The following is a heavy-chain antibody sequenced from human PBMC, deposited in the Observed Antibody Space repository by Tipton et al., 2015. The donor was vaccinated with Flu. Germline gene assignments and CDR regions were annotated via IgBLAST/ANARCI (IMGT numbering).Heavy chain of an antibody. V-gene: IGHV4-38-2*01. CDR2: ISHSGRT. D-gene: IGHD3-10*01. CDR3: ARSTYYYGSGSSDY. J-gene: IGHJ4*02. Sequence: TLSLTCSVSGDSMGSRYYWGWIRQPPGKGLEWIGCISHSGRTYYNPSLKSRVTISVDTAKNQFSQRLSSVTAADTAVYYCARSTYYYGSGSSDYWGQGTLATVSS. CDR1: GDSMGSRYY.